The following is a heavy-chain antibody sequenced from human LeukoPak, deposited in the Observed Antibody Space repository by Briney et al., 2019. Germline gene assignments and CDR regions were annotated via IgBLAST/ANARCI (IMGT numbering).Heavy chain of an antibody. J-gene: IGHJ4*02. CDR2: MGPNSGDT. Sequence: ASVKVSCKASGYTFTTHDINWVRQATGQGLEWLGWMGPNSGDTGYAQKFQGRVTMTSDSSISTAYMELSSLRSEDTAIYYCVRTPPNWGFDYWGQGTLVTDSS. CDR3: VRTPPNWGFDY. CDR1: GYTFTTHD. D-gene: IGHD7-27*01. V-gene: IGHV1-8*01.